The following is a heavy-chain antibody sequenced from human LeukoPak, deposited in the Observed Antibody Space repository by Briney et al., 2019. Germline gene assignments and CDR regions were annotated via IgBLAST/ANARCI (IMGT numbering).Heavy chain of an antibody. CDR2: ISSSGSTI. D-gene: IGHD2-15*01. CDR3: ARDPRGGMVALFDY. J-gene: IGHJ4*02. CDR1: GFTFRNYE. V-gene: IGHV3-48*03. Sequence: GGSLRLSCAVSGFTFRNYEMHWVRQAPGKGLEWVSYISSSGSTIYYADSVKGRFTISRDNAKNSLYLQMNSLRAEDTAVYYCARDPRGGMVALFDYWGQGTLVTVSS.